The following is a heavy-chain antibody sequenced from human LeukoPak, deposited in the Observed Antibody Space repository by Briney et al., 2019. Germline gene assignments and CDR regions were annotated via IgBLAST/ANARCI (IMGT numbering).Heavy chain of an antibody. Sequence: GSLRLSCAASGFTFSSYAMHWVRQAAGKGLEWVAVISYDGSNKYYADSVKGRFTISRDNSKNTLYLQMNSLRAEDTAVYYCARAKQLALFGYWGQGTLVTVSS. V-gene: IGHV3-30-3*01. CDR1: GFTFSSYA. CDR3: ARAKQLALFGY. CDR2: ISYDGSNK. D-gene: IGHD6-6*01. J-gene: IGHJ4*02.